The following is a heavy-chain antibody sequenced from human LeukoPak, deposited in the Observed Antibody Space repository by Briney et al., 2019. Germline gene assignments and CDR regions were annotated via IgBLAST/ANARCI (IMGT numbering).Heavy chain of an antibody. Sequence: ASVKVSCKASGYTFTNYAINWVRQATGQGLEWMGWMNPNSGNTGFAQKFQGRVTITRHNSITTAYMELSSLRSDDTAVYYCARSRRDDSSSYYPYYFDYWGQGTLVTVSS. CDR1: GYTFTNYA. J-gene: IGHJ4*02. CDR2: MNPNSGNT. CDR3: ARSRRDDSSSYYPYYFDY. D-gene: IGHD3-22*01. V-gene: IGHV1-8*03.